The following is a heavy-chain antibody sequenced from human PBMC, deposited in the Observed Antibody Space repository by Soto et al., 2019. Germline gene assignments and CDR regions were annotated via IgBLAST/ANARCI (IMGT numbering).Heavy chain of an antibody. CDR2: ISGSSGCT. Sequence: PGGSLRLSCAATGFTFSSYAMSWVRQAPGKGLEWVSAISGSSGCTYYADSVKGRFTISRDNSKNTLYLQMNSLRAEDTAVYYCAKVKKGRSNPRSSYGSGSFAPGGYYYMDVWGKGTTVTVSS. D-gene: IGHD3-10*01. CDR1: GFTFSSYA. V-gene: IGHV3-23*01. CDR3: AKVKKGRSNPRSSYGSGSFAPGGYYYMDV. J-gene: IGHJ6*03.